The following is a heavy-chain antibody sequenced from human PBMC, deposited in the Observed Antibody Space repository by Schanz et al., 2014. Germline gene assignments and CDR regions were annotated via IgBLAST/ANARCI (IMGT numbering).Heavy chain of an antibody. CDR2: ITGGSTTYT. CDR3: AKGQLLSYYFDY. V-gene: IGHV3-21*04. CDR1: GFTFNNFG. Sequence: EVQLVESGGGLVKPGGSLRLSCAASGFTFNNFGMNWVRQAPGKGLEWVSCITGGSTTYTYYADSVRGRFTISRDNAKSSVYLQMNSLRAEDTAVYYCAKGQLLSYYFDYWGQGTLVTVSS. D-gene: IGHD2-21*01. J-gene: IGHJ4*02.